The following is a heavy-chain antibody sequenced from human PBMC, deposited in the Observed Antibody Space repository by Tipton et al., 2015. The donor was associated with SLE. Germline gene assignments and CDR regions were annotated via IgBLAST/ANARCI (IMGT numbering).Heavy chain of an antibody. CDR1: GGSISSHY. CDR3: ARSSGWFDP. J-gene: IGHJ5*02. V-gene: IGHV4-59*11. CDR2: IYYSGST. Sequence: TLSLTCTVSGGSISSHYWSWIRQPPRKGLEWIGYIYYSGSTNYNPSLKSRVTISVDTSKNQFSPKLSSVTAADTAVYYCARSSGWFDPWGQGTLVTVSS.